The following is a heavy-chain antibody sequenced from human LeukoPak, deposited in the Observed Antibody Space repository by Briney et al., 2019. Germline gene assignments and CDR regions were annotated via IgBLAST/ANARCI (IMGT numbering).Heavy chain of an antibody. CDR1: GGSISSGSHY. J-gene: IGHJ6*03. V-gene: IGHV4-61*02. CDR2: IYSSGTP. Sequence: KPSETLSLTCTVSGGSISSGSHYWTWIRQPAGKGLEWLGRIYSSGTPNYNPSFKGRLTMSVDTSKDQFSLRLNSVTAADTAVYYCARLGRFGAVLSYFYYMDVWGKGTTVIVSS. CDR3: ARLGRFGAVLSYFYYMDV. D-gene: IGHD3-10*01.